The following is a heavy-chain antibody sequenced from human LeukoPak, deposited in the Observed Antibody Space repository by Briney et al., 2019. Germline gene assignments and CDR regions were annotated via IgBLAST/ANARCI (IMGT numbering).Heavy chain of an antibody. J-gene: IGHJ5*02. CDR2: IIPIFGTA. D-gene: IGHD1-1*01. V-gene: IGHV1-69*06. Sequence: SVKVSCKASGGTFSSYAISWVRQAPGQGLEWMGGIIPIFGTANYAQKFQGRVTITADKSTSTAYMELSSLRSEDTAVYYCATWRGWESRFDPWGQGTLVTVSS. CDR3: ATWRGWESRFDP. CDR1: GGTFSSYA.